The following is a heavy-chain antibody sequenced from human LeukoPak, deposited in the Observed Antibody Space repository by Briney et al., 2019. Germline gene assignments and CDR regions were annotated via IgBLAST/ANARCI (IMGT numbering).Heavy chain of an antibody. V-gene: IGHV4-61*02. CDR2: IYTSGST. Sequence: PSETLSLTCTVSGGSIGKGSYYWSWIRQPAGKGLEWIGRIYTSGSTNYNPSLKSRVTITVDTSKNQFSLNLSSVTAADTAVYYCARDGGYTYGYSHFDYWGQGTLVTVSS. D-gene: IGHD5-18*01. J-gene: IGHJ4*02. CDR1: GGSIGKGSYY. CDR3: ARDGGYTYGYSHFDY.